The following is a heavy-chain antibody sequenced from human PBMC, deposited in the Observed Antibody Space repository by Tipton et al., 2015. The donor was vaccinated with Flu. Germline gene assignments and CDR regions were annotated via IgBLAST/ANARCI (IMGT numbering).Heavy chain of an antibody. CDR3: ARRDYSSYVSDPKNWFDP. V-gene: IGHV4-34*01. Sequence: TLSLTCAVYGGSFSGYYWSWTRQPPGKGLEWIGEINHSGSTNYNPSLKSRVTISVDTSKNQFSLRLTSMTAADTALYYCARRDYSSYVSDPKNWFDPWGQGTLVTVSS. J-gene: IGHJ5*02. CDR2: INHSGST. D-gene: IGHD4-11*01. CDR1: GGSFSGYY.